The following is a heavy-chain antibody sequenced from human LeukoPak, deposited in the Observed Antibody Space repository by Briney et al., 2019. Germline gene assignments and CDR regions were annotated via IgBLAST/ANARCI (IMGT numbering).Heavy chain of an antibody. CDR2: ISWNSGSI. J-gene: IGHJ4*02. D-gene: IGHD3-22*01. CDR1: GFTFDDYA. CDR3: AKDSYYDSSGNFDY. Sequence: GRSLRLSCAASGFTFDDYAMHWVRQAPGKGLEWVSGISWNSGSIGYADSVKGRFTISRDNAKNSLYLQMNSLRAEDTALYYCAKDSYYDSSGNFDYWGQGTLVTVPS. V-gene: IGHV3-9*01.